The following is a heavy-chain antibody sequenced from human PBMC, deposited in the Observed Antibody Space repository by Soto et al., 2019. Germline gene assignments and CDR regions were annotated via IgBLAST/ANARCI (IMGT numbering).Heavy chain of an antibody. V-gene: IGHV4-59*01. CDR2: IYYSGST. CDR3: ARGALLWFGGAYYGMDV. D-gene: IGHD3-10*01. Sequence: SETLSLTCTVSGGSISSYYWSWIRQPPGKGLEWIGYIYYSGSTNYNPSLKSRVTISVDTSKNQFSLKLSSVTAADTAVYYCARGALLWFGGAYYGMDVWGQGTTVTVSS. CDR1: GGSISSYY. J-gene: IGHJ6*02.